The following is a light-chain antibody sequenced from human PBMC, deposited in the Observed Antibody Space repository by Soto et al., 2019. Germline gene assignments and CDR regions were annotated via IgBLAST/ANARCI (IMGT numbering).Light chain of an antibody. J-gene: IGLJ2*01. CDR1: SSNLGAGYD. CDR2: VSS. Sequence: QAVVTQPPSVSGAPGQRVTISCTGSSSNLGAGYDVHWYQQVPGTAPKFLIYVSSNRPSGVPDRFSGSRSGTSAFLAISGLQAEDEADYYCQSYDSSLSGVVFGGGTKLTVL. V-gene: IGLV1-40*01. CDR3: QSYDSSLSGVV.